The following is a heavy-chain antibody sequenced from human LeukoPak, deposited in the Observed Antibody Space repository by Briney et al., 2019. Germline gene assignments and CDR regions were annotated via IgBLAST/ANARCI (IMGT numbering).Heavy chain of an antibody. D-gene: IGHD3-3*01. J-gene: IGHJ4*02. CDR3: ARSYYDFWSGYYPSFDY. Sequence: SETLFLTCTVSGGSISSYYWSWIRQPPGKGLEWIGYIYYSGSTNYNPSLKSRVTISVDTSKNQFSLKLSSVTAADTAVYYCARSYYDFWSGYYPSFDYWGQGTLVTVSS. CDR2: IYYSGST. V-gene: IGHV4-59*01. CDR1: GGSISSYY.